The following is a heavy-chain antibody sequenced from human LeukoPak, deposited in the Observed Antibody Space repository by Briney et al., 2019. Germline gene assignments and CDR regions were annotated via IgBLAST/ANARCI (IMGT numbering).Heavy chain of an antibody. CDR2: IYTSGST. CDR3: ARDQRSWYFDL. Sequence: SEXLSLTCTVSGGSISSYYWSWLRQPPGKGLEWIGRIYTSGSTNYNPSLTSRVTISVDTSKNKFSLKLSSVTAADTAVYYCARDQRSWYFDLWGRGTLVTVSS. V-gene: IGHV4-4*08. J-gene: IGHJ2*01. CDR1: GGSISSYY.